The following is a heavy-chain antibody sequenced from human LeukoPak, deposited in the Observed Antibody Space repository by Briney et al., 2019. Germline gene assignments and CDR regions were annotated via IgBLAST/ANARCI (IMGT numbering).Heavy chain of an antibody. CDR1: GFTFSSYG. Sequence: PGRSLRLSCAASGFTFSSYGMHWVRQAPGKGLEWVSVITNSGDRTYYADSVKGRFTISRDNSKNTLYLQMNSLRAEDTAVYYCARGPSGYHNTGGQGTLVTVSS. J-gene: IGHJ4*02. V-gene: IGHV3-NL1*01. CDR2: ITNSGDRT. CDR3: ARGPSGYHNT. D-gene: IGHD5-12*01.